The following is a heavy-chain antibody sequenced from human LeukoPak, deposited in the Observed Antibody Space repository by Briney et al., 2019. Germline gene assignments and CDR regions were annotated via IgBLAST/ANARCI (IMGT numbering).Heavy chain of an antibody. D-gene: IGHD2-2*02. J-gene: IGHJ6*03. CDR2: IIPILGIA. CDR1: GGTFSSYA. CDR3: AGMGCSSTSCYTGYYYYYMDV. V-gene: IGHV1-69*04. Sequence: SVKVSCKASGGTFSSYAISWVRQAPGQGLEWMGRIIPILGIANYAQKFQGRVTITADKSTSTAYMELSSLRSEDTAVYYCAGMGCSSTSCYTGYYYYYMDVWGKGTTVTVS.